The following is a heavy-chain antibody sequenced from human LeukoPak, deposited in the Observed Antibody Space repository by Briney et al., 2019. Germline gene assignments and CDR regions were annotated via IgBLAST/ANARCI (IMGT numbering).Heavy chain of an antibody. CDR1: GGSFSGYY. V-gene: IGHV4-34*01. Sequence: SETLSLTCAVYGGSFSGYYWSWIRQPPGKGLEWIGEINHSGSTNYNPSLKSRVTISVDTSKNQFSLKLSSVTAADTAVYYCARAPSYGRFDYWGRGTLVTVSS. D-gene: IGHD1-26*01. CDR3: ARAPSYGRFDY. CDR2: INHSGST. J-gene: IGHJ4*02.